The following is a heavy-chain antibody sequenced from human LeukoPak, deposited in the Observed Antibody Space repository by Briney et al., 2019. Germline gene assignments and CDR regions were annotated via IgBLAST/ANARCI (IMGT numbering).Heavy chain of an antibody. CDR3: ARAQYSGRYWGDFDN. CDR2: IYSGGLT. D-gene: IGHD1-26*01. Sequence: GGSLRLCCAASGFTVSTNYMSWVRQSPGKGLEWVSLIYSGGLTYYADSVKGRFTISRDNSKNTLYLQMNSLRAEDTAVYYCARAQYSGRYWGDFDNWGQGTLVTVSS. V-gene: IGHV3-53*01. J-gene: IGHJ4*02. CDR1: GFTVSTNY.